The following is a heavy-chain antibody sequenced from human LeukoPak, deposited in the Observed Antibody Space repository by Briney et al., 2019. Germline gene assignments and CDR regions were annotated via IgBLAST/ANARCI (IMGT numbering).Heavy chain of an antibody. J-gene: IGHJ3*02. V-gene: IGHV4-39*07. D-gene: IGHD2-2*01. Sequence: SETLSLTCTVSGGSISSSSHYWGWIRQPPGKGLEWIGSIYYSGSTYYNPSLKSRVTISVDTSKNQFSLKLSSVTAADTAVYYCARDHDAGGDAFDIWGQGTMVTVSS. CDR2: IYYSGST. CDR1: GGSISSSSHY. CDR3: ARDHDAGGDAFDI.